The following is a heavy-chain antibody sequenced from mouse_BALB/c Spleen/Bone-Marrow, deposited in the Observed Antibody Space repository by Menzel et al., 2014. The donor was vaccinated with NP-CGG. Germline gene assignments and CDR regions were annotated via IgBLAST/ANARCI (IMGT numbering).Heavy chain of an antibody. Sequence: VRLQQSGAELVKLGASVKLSCTASGFNIKDIYMHWVKQRPEQGLEWIGRIDPENGNTKYDPKFQGKATITADTSSNTAYLQLSSLTSEDTAVYYCARSRDYGSSYYAMDYWGQGTSVTVSS. CDR1: GFNIKDIY. CDR3: ARSRDYGSSYYAMDY. V-gene: IGHV14-3*02. J-gene: IGHJ4*01. CDR2: IDPENGNT. D-gene: IGHD1-1*01.